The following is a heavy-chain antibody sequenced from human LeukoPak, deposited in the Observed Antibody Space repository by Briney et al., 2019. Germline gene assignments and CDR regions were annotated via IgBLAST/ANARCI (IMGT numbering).Heavy chain of an antibody. Sequence: IGEINHSGSTNYNPSLKSRVTISVDTSKNQFSLKLSSVTAADTAVYYCARLRLGSPDAFDIWGQGTMVTVSS. D-gene: IGHD3-16*01. CDR2: INHSGST. J-gene: IGHJ3*02. CDR3: ARLRLGSPDAFDI. V-gene: IGHV4-34*01.